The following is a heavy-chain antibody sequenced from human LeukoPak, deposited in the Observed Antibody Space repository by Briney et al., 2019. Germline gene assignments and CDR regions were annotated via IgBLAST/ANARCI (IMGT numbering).Heavy chain of an antibody. J-gene: IGHJ4*02. CDR2: IYNSGAKI. CDR1: GLTFSTYS. Sequence: GGSLRLSCAVSGLTFSTYSMTWVRQGPGKGLEWVSSIYNSGAKIFYADSVKGRFTISRDNSKNMLYLQMNSLRAEDTAVYYCAKDVAPASGWDLDYWGQGTLVTVSS. V-gene: IGHV3-23*01. CDR3: AKDVAPASGWDLDY. D-gene: IGHD6-19*01.